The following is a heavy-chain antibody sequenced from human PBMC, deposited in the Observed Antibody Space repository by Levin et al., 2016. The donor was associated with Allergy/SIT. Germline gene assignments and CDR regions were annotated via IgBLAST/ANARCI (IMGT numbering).Heavy chain of an antibody. D-gene: IGHD5-18*01. CDR3: ARRYRPRFDP. V-gene: IGHV4-34*01. J-gene: IGHJ5*02. Sequence: SETLSLTCAVYGGSFSGYYWSWIRQPPGKGLEWIGEINHSGSTNYNPSLKSRVTISVDTSKNQFSLKLSSVTAADTAVYYCARRYRPRFDPWGQGTLVTVSS. CDR1: GGSFSGYY. CDR2: INHSGST.